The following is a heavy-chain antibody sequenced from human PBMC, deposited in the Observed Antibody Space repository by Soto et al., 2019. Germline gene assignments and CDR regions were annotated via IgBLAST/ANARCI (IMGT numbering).Heavy chain of an antibody. CDR3: ARATLVVAATVDWFDP. CDR2: ISAYNGNT. D-gene: IGHD2-15*01. V-gene: IGHV1-18*01. Sequence: ASVKVSCKASGYTFTSYGISWVRQAPGQGLEWMGWISAYNGNTNYAQKLQGRVTMTTDTSTSTAYMELRSLRSDDTAVYYCARATLVVAATVDWFDPWGQGTLVTVSS. J-gene: IGHJ5*02. CDR1: GYTFTSYG.